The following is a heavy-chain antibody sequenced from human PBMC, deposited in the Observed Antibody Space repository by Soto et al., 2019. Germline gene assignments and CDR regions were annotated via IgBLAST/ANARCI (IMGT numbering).Heavy chain of an antibody. CDR3: AKFRGPSYSYYYMDV. V-gene: IGHV3-23*01. D-gene: IGHD3-16*01. CDR2: ISGSGRTT. J-gene: IGHJ6*03. Sequence: EVQLLESGGGLVQPGGSLRLSCAASGFTFGTYAMKWLRQAPGRGLECVSFISGSGRTTYYADSVKGRFTVSRDNSKNTMYLQMNCLRAEDTALYYCAKFRGPSYSYYYMDVWGKGTTVTVSS. CDR1: GFTFGTYA.